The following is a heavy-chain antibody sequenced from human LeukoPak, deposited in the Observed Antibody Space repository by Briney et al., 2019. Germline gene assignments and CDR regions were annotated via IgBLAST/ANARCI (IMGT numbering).Heavy chain of an antibody. CDR1: GFTFSGFW. Sequence: GGSLRLSCAASGFTFSGFWMSWVRQAPGKGLEWVANMNQDGSEKYYVDSVKGRFTISRDNSKNTLYLQMNSLRAEDTAVYYCAKNNGYCVDYWGQGTLVTVSS. D-gene: IGHD5-24*01. CDR2: MNQDGSEK. J-gene: IGHJ4*02. V-gene: IGHV3-7*01. CDR3: AKNNGYCVDY.